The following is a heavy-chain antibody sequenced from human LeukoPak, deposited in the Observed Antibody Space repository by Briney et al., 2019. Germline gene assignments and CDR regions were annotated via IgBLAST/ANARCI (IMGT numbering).Heavy chain of an antibody. Sequence: ASVKVSCKASGYTFTSYHINWVRQATGQGLEWMGWMSPNSGDTGFAQKFQGRVTMTRNTSITTAYMELSSLRSDDTAIYYCARGVAAGYDYWGQXTLVTVSS. J-gene: IGHJ4*02. CDR1: GYTFTSYH. CDR2: MSPNSGDT. V-gene: IGHV1-8*01. CDR3: ARGVAAGYDY. D-gene: IGHD6-13*01.